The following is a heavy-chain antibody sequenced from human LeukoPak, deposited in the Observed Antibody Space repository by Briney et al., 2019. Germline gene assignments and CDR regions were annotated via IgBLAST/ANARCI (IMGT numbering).Heavy chain of an antibody. Sequence: SETLSLTCTVSGGSISSSPYYWGWIRQPPGKGLEWLGSIYHSGSTNYNPSLKSRVTISVDKSKNQFSLKLSSVTAADTAVYYCARASHWNQLHYFDYWGQGTLVTVSS. CDR1: GGSISSSPYY. CDR2: IYHSGST. D-gene: IGHD1-1*01. J-gene: IGHJ4*02. V-gene: IGHV4-39*07. CDR3: ARASHWNQLHYFDY.